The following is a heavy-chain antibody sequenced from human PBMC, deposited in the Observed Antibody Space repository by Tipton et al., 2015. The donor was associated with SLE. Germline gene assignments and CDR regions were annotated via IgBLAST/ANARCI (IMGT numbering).Heavy chain of an antibody. V-gene: IGHV4-34*01. CDR1: GGSFSGYY. Sequence: TLSLTCAVHGGSFSGYYCSWIRQPPGKGLEWIGEINHSGSTNYNPSLKSRVTISVDTSKNQFSLKLSSVTAADTAVYYCARGGGTGTTRPFDIWGQGTMVTVSS. J-gene: IGHJ3*02. CDR3: ARGGGTGTTRPFDI. D-gene: IGHD1-7*01. CDR2: INHSGST.